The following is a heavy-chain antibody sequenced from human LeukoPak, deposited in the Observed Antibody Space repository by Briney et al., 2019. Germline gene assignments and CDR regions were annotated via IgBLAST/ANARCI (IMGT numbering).Heavy chain of an antibody. CDR3: ARDPGYYDSSGSPPYYFDY. CDR2: ISAYNGNT. Sequence: ASVKVSCKASGYTFTSYGISWVRQAPGQGLEWMGWISAYNGNTNYAQKLQGRVTMTTDTSTSTAYMELRSLRSDDTAVYYCARDPGYYDSSGSPPYYFDYWGQGTLVTVSS. V-gene: IGHV1-18*01. J-gene: IGHJ4*02. D-gene: IGHD3-22*01. CDR1: GYTFTSYG.